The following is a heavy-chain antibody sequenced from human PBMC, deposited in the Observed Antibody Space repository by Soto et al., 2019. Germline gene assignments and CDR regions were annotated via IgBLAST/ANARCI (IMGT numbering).Heavy chain of an antibody. J-gene: IGHJ5*02. D-gene: IGHD6-19*01. CDR3: ARGLAVAGIDL. V-gene: IGHV1-46*01. CDR1: GYTFTSYY. Sequence: DSVKVSCKASGYTFTSYYMHWVRQAPGQGLEWMGIINPSGGSTSYAQKFQGRVTMTRDTSTSTVYMELSSLRAEVTAVYYCARGLAVAGIDLWGQGSLVTVSS. CDR2: INPSGGST.